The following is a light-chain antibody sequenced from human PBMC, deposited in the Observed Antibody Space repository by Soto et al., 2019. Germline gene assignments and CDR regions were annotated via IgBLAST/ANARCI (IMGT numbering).Light chain of an antibody. V-gene: IGKV1-9*01. Sequence: DSQLTQFPSALSASLGYIFTITFRASQSISSWLAWYQQKPGKAPKVLVYAASTLQSGAPSRFSGSGSGTDFTLTISSLQPEDFATYYCQQLNSYSITFGQGTRLEIK. J-gene: IGKJ5*01. CDR1: QSISSW. CDR2: AAS. CDR3: QQLNSYSIT.